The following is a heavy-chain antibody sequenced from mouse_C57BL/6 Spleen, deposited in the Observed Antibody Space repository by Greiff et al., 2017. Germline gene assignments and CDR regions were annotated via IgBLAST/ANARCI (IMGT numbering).Heavy chain of an antibody. D-gene: IGHD1-1*01. CDR3: VRENYGSGWFAY. CDR2: IRSKSNNYAT. J-gene: IGHJ3*01. V-gene: IGHV10-1*01. Sequence: EVQLVESGGGLVQPKGSLKLSCAASGFSFNTYAMNWVRQAPGKGLEWVARIRSKSNNYATYYADSVKDRFTISSDDSESMLYLQMNNLKTEDTAMYYCVRENYGSGWFAYWGQGTLVTVSA. CDR1: GFSFNTYA.